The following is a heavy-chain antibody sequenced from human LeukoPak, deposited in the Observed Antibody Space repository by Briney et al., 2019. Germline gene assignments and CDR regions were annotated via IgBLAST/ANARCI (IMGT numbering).Heavy chain of an antibody. CDR2: IYYSGST. CDR1: GGSISSYY. V-gene: IGHV4-59*12. J-gene: IGHJ4*02. CDR3: ARETSYYYGSGSYTNDY. D-gene: IGHD3-10*01. Sequence: SETLSLTCTVSGGSISSYYWSWIRQPPGKGLEWIGYIYYSGSTNYNPSLKSRVTISVDTSKNQFSLKLSSVTAADTAVYYCARETSYYYGSGSYTNDYWGQGTLVTVSS.